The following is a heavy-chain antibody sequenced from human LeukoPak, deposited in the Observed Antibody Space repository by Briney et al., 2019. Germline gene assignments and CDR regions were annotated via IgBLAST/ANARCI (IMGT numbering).Heavy chain of an antibody. V-gene: IGHV3-30*04. CDR2: ISYDGSNK. CDR3: AGFGDDY. J-gene: IGHJ4*02. CDR1: GFTFSSYA. D-gene: IGHD3-16*01. Sequence: GGSLRLSCAASGFTFSSYAMHWVRQAPGKGLEGVAVISYDGSNKYYADSVKGRFTISRDNSKNTLYLQMNSLRAEDTAVYYCAGFGDDYWGQGTLVTVSS.